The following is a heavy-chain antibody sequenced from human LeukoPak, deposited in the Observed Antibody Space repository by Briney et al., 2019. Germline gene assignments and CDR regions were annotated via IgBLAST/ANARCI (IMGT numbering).Heavy chain of an antibody. J-gene: IGHJ4*02. V-gene: IGHV3-30*04. CDR3: AREGSAGLPYYFDY. CDR1: GFTFSSYA. Sequence: QSGGSLRLSCAASGFTFSSYAMHWVRQAPGKGLEWVAVISYDGSNKYYADSVKGRFTISRDNAKNSLYLQMNSLRAEDTAVYYCAREGSAGLPYYFDYWGQGTLVTVSS. CDR2: ISYDGSNK. D-gene: IGHD3/OR15-3a*01.